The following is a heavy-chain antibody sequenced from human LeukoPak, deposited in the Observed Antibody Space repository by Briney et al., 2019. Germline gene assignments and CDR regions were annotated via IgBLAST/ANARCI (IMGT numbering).Heavy chain of an antibody. J-gene: IGHJ4*02. Sequence: PGGSPRLSCSASGFTFGDYSMSWFRQAPGKGLEWVGFIRNKAYGGTAEYAASVKGRFTISRDDSESIAYLQMDSLKTEDTAVYYCSREVRYFDWFQADYWGQGTLVTVSS. V-gene: IGHV3-49*03. D-gene: IGHD3-9*01. CDR2: IRNKAYGGTA. CDR3: SREVRYFDWFQADY. CDR1: GFTFGDYS.